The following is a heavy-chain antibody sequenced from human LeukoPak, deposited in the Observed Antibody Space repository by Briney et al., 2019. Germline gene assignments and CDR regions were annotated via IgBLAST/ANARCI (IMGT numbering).Heavy chain of an antibody. V-gene: IGHV3-23*01. CDR2: ISGSGGGT. J-gene: IGHJ4*02. Sequence: PGGSLRLSCAASGFSFSSYAMSWVRQAPGKGLVWVSHISGSGGGTDYADSVKGRFTISRDNSKNTLYLQMNSLRAEDTAVYYCAKGEGWELLTSFDYWGQGTLVTVFS. D-gene: IGHD1-26*01. CDR1: GFSFSSYA. CDR3: AKGEGWELLTSFDY.